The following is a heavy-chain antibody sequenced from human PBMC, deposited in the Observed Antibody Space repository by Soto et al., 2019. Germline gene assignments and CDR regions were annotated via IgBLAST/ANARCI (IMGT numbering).Heavy chain of an antibody. CDR2: ISGSGGST. Sequence: GGSLRLSCAASGFTFSSYAMSWVRQAPGKGLEWVSAISGSGGSTYYADSVKGRFTISRDNSKNTLYLQMNSLRAEDTAVYYCAKNAEHCSSTSCYWVDYYYYYMDVWGKGTTVTVSS. CDR3: AKNAEHCSSTSCYWVDYYYYYMDV. V-gene: IGHV3-23*01. J-gene: IGHJ6*03. CDR1: GFTFSSYA. D-gene: IGHD2-2*01.